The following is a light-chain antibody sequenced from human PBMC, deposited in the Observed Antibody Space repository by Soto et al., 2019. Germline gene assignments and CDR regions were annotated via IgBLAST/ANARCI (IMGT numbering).Light chain of an antibody. CDR1: QDIGNF. Sequence: DIQLTQSPSFVSASVGDRVTITCRASQDIGNFLAWYQQKPGKAPKLLIYSASTLQSGVPSRFSGSGSAGEFSLTISSLQPEDFAAYFCQQLNNYPLTFGGGTKVEI. V-gene: IGKV1-9*01. J-gene: IGKJ4*01. CDR2: SAS. CDR3: QQLNNYPLT.